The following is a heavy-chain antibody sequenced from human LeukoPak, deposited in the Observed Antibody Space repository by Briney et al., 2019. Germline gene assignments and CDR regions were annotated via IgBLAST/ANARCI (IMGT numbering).Heavy chain of an antibody. V-gene: IGHV3-23*01. J-gene: IGHJ4*02. CDR2: ISGSGGST. CDR3: AKDKGGYGSGSYWFDY. Sequence: GGSLRLSCAASGFTFSSYAMSWVRQAPGKGLEWVSAISGSGGSTYYADSVKGRFTISRDNSKNTLYLQMNSLRAEDTAVYYCAKDKGGYGSGSYWFDYWGQGTLVTVSS. CDR1: GFTFSSYA. D-gene: IGHD3-10*01.